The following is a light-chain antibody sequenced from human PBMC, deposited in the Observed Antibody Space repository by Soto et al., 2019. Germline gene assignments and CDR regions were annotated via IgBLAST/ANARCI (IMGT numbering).Light chain of an antibody. CDR1: SSDVGGYNY. CDR2: DVS. V-gene: IGLV2-14*01. J-gene: IGLJ2*01. CDR3: SSFTSNNTVL. Sequence: QSALTQPASVSGSPGQSITVSCTGTSSDVGGYNYVSWYQQHPGKVPKLMIYDVSNRPSGVSNRFSGSKSGNTASLTISGLQAEDEADYYCSSFTSNNTVLFGGGTKVTVL.